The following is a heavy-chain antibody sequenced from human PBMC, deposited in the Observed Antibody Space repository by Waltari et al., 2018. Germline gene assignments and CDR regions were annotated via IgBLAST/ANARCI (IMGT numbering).Heavy chain of an antibody. CDR1: GFTFSSYE. J-gene: IGHJ4*02. CDR2: ISSSSSTI. Sequence: SCAASGFTFSSYEMNWVRQAPGKGLEWVSYISSSSSTIYYADSVKGRFTISRDNAKNSLSLQMNSLRAEDTAVYYCARVTSSSSWQYYFDYWGQGTLVTVSS. CDR3: ARVTSSSSWQYYFDY. V-gene: IGHV3-48*03. D-gene: IGHD6-13*01.